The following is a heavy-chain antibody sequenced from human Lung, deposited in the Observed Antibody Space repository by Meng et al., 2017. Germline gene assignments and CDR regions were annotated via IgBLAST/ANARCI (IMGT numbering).Heavy chain of an antibody. V-gene: IGHV4-34*01. CDR1: GGSFSDYY. CDR3: ARGPTTMAHDFDY. Sequence: QVQRQAWCEGLLKPSESLSLTCVVSGGSFSDYYWSWIRQPPGKGLEWIGEINHSGSTNYNPSLESRATISVDTSQNNLSLKLSSVTAADSAVYYCARGPTTMAHDFDYWGQGTLVTVSS. D-gene: IGHD4-11*01. CDR2: INHSGST. J-gene: IGHJ4*02.